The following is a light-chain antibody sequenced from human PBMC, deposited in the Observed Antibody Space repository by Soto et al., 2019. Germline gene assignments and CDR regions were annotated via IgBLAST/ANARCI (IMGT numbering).Light chain of an antibody. CDR2: EVS. Sequence: QSALTQPPSASGSPGQSVTISCTGTSSDVGGYNYVSWYQQHPGKAPKLMIYEVSKRPSGVPDRFSGSKSGNTASLTVSGLQAEAEADYYCSSYAGTKGVFGGGTKLTVL. CDR1: SSDVGGYNY. J-gene: IGLJ2*01. V-gene: IGLV2-8*01. CDR3: SSYAGTKGV.